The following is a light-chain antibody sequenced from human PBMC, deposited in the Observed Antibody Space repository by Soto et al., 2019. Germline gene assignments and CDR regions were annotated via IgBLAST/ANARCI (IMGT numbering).Light chain of an antibody. V-gene: IGKV4-1*01. CDR1: QSVFYSSNNKNY. J-gene: IGKJ1*01. CDR2: WAS. CDR3: QQYSSVLPWT. Sequence: DIVMTQSPDSLAVSLGERATINCKSSQSVFYSSNNKNYLAWYQQKPGQPPKLLIYWASTRESGVPDRFSGSGSGTDFTLAISSLQAEDVAVYYCQQYSSVLPWTFGQGTKVEIK.